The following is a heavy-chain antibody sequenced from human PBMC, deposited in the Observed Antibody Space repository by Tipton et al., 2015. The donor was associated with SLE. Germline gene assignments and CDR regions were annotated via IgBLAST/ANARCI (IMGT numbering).Heavy chain of an antibody. Sequence: TLSLTCTVSGGSVSSGSYYWSWIRQPPGKGLEWIGYIYYSGSTNYNPSLKSRVTISVDTSKNQFSLKLSSVTAADTAVYYCARGPIAVAGTEFDYWGQGTLVTVSS. D-gene: IGHD6-19*01. CDR3: ARGPIAVAGTEFDY. V-gene: IGHV4-61*01. CDR2: IYYSGST. CDR1: GGSVSSGSYY. J-gene: IGHJ4*02.